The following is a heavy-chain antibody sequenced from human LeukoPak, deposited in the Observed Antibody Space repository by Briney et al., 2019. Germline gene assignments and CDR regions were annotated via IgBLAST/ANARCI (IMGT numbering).Heavy chain of an antibody. Sequence: ASVKVSCKAPGYTFTGYYMHWVRQAPGQGLEWMGWINLNSGGTNYAQKFQGRVTMTRDTSISTAYMELSRLRSDDTAVYYCARDLPLRFDAFDIWGQGTMVTVSS. J-gene: IGHJ3*02. V-gene: IGHV1-2*02. CDR2: INLNSGGT. CDR1: GYTFTGYY. CDR3: ARDLPLRFDAFDI. D-gene: IGHD4-17*01.